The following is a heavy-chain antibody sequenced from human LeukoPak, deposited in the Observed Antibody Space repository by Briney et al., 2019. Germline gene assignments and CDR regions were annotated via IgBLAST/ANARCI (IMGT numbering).Heavy chain of an antibody. CDR1: GYTFTGYY. CDR2: INPNSGGT. CDR3: ARDRWFGELVFGHYYGMDV. V-gene: IGHV1-2*02. D-gene: IGHD3-10*01. J-gene: IGHJ6*02. Sequence: ASVKVSCKASGYTFTGYYMHWVRQAPGQGLEWMGWINPNSGGTNYAQKFQGRVTMTRDTSISTAYMELSRLRSDDTAVYYCARDRWFGELVFGHYYGMDVWGQGTTVTVSS.